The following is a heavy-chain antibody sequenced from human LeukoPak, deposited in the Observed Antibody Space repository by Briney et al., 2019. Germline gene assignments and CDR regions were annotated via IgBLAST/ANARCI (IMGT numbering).Heavy chain of an antibody. J-gene: IGHJ3*02. CDR1: GGSISSYY. V-gene: IGHV4-59*01. CDR3: ARGPYCRSTSCYSGAFDI. CDR2: IYYSGST. D-gene: IGHD2-2*02. Sequence: PSETLSLTCTVSGGSISSYYWSWIRQPPGKGLEWIGYIYYSGSTNYNPSLKSRVTISVDTSKNQFSLKLSSVTAADTAVYYCARGPYCRSTSCYSGAFDIWGQGTMVTVSS.